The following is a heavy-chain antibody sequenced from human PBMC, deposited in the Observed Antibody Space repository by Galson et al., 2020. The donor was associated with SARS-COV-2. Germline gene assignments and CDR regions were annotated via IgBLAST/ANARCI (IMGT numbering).Heavy chain of an antibody. J-gene: IGHJ6*02. V-gene: IGHV6-1*01. Sequence: SQTLSLTCAISGDSVSSNSAAWNWIRQSPSRGLEWLGRTYYRSKWYNDYAVSVKSRITINPDTSKNQFSLQLNSVTPEDTAVYYCAREALEYYGDPHYYDYGMDGWGQGTTVTVSS. CDR2: TYYRSKWYN. D-gene: IGHD4-17*01. CDR3: AREALEYYGDPHYYDYGMDG. CDR1: GDSVSSNSAA.